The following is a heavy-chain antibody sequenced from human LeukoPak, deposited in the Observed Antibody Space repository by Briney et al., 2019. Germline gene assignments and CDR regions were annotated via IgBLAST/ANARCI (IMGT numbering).Heavy chain of an antibody. CDR3: AREGGRGIQLWLQRNGNWFGP. V-gene: IGHV4-34*01. J-gene: IGHJ5*02. Sequence: SETLSLTCAVYGGSFSGYYWSWIRQPPGKGLEWIGEINHSGSTNYNPSLKSRVTISVDTSKNQFSLKLSSVTAADTAVYYCAREGGRGIQLWLQRNGNWFGPWGQGTLVTVSS. CDR2: INHSGST. D-gene: IGHD5-18*01. CDR1: GGSFSGYY.